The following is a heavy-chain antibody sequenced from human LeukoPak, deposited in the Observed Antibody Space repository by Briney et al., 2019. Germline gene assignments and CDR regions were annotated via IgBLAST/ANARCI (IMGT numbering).Heavy chain of an antibody. V-gene: IGHV1-69*06. CDR2: IIPIFGTA. Sequence: SVKVSCKASGYTFTGYYMHWVRQAPGQGLEWMGGIIPIFGTANYAQKFQGRVTITADKSTSTAYVELSSLRSEDTAVYYCARDPMYYYGSGSYPSYYYMDVWGKGTTVTVSS. CDR1: GYTFTGYY. D-gene: IGHD3-10*01. CDR3: ARDPMYYYGSGSYPSYYYMDV. J-gene: IGHJ6*03.